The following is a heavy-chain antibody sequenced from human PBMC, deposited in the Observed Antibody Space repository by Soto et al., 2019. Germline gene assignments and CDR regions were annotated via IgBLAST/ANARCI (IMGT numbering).Heavy chain of an antibody. D-gene: IGHD6-6*01. Sequence: SETLSLTCTVSGGSISSYYWSWIRQPPGKGLEWIGYIYYSGSTNYNPSLKSRVTISVDTSKNQFSLKLSSVTAADTAVYYCARDMGQLGDNWFDPWGQGTLVTVSS. J-gene: IGHJ5*02. CDR3: ARDMGQLGDNWFDP. V-gene: IGHV4-59*01. CDR1: GGSISSYY. CDR2: IYYSGST.